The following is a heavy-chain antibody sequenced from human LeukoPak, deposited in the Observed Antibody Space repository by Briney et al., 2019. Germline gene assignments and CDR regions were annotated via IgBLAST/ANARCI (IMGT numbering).Heavy chain of an antibody. J-gene: IGHJ4*02. D-gene: IGHD6-13*01. CDR3: ASTSWGEPGSFDY. V-gene: IGHV1-69*13. CDR1: GGTFIIYA. Sequence: SVKVSCKASGGTFIIYAISWVRQAPGQGLEWMGGIIPIFGTANYAQKFQGRVTITADESTSTAYMELSSLRSEDTAVYYCASTSWGEPGSFDYWGQGTLVTVSS. CDR2: IIPIFGTA.